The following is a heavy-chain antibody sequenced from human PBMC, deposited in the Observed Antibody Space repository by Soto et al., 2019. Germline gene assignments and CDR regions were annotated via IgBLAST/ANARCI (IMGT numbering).Heavy chain of an antibody. D-gene: IGHD1-7*01. CDR2: IWYDGSNK. CDR1: GFTISTHG. V-gene: IGHV3-33*03. Sequence: QAQLVESGGGVVQPGTSLRLSCAASGFTISTHGMHWVRQAPGKGLELLANIWYDGSNKFYAESVKGRFSISKDNSKNTLYLQMSSLRAEDTVVYYCAAATTWNFHFPYWGQGTEVTVSS. J-gene: IGHJ4*02. CDR3: AAATTWNFHFPY.